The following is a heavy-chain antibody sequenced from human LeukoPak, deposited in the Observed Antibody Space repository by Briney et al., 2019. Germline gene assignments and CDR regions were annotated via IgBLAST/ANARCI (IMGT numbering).Heavy chain of an antibody. V-gene: IGHV1-18*01. J-gene: IGHJ5*02. CDR3: ARDMEPTITMVRGVIPFDP. D-gene: IGHD3-10*01. Sequence: ASVKVSCKASGYTFTSYGISWVRQAAGQGLEWMGWISAYNGNTNYAQNLQGRVTMTTDTSTSTAYMELRSLRSDDTAVYYCARDMEPTITMVRGVIPFDPWGQGTLVTVSS. CDR2: ISAYNGNT. CDR1: GYTFTSYG.